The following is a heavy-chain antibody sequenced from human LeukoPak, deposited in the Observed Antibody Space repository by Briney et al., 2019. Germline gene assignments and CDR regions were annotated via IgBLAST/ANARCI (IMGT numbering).Heavy chain of an antibody. J-gene: IGHJ4*02. CDR1: GYTFTSYG. CDR3: ARVDITPTGIKINFDY. CDR2: ISAYNGNT. V-gene: IGHV1-18*01. D-gene: IGHD6-13*01. Sequence: ASVKVSCKASGYTFTSYGISWVRQAPGQGLEWMGWISAYNGNTNYAQKFQGRVTITADESTSTAYMELSSLRSEDTAVYYCARVDITPTGIKINFDYWGQGILVTVSA.